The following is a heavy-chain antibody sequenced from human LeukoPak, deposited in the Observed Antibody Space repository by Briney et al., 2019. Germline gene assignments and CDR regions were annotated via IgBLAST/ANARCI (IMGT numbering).Heavy chain of an antibody. CDR3: ARCYASGSYGMDY. D-gene: IGHD3-10*01. CDR1: GFTFGSYS. V-gene: IGHV3-21*01. CDR2: ISSTSRHI. J-gene: IGHJ4*02. Sequence: GGSLRLSCAASGFTFGSYSMNWVRQVPGKGQQWVSSISSTSRHIYFADSVKGRFTVSRDNAKNSLSLQMNSLGVEDTAVYYCARCYASGSYGMDYWGQGTLVTVSS.